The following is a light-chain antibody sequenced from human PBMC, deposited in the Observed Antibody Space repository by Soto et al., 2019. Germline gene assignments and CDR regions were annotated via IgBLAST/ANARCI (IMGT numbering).Light chain of an antibody. CDR3: QAWDSSTYVV. Sequence: SSELNQPPSVSVSPGQTASITCSGDKLGDKYACWYQQKPGQSPVLVIYQDSKRPSGIPERFSGSNSGNTATLTISGTQAMDEADYYCQAWDSSTYVVFGGGTQLTVL. CDR2: QDS. V-gene: IGLV3-1*01. J-gene: IGLJ2*01. CDR1: KLGDKY.